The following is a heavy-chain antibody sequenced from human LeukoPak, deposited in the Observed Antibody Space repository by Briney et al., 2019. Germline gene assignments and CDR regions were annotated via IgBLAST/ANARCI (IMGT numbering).Heavy chain of an antibody. V-gene: IGHV3-21*01. J-gene: IGHJ4*02. D-gene: IGHD3-16*02. Sequence: GGSLRLSCAASGFTFSSYRMKWVRQAPGKGLEWVSSISSSSSYIYYADSVKGRFTISRDNAKNSLYLQMNSLRAEGTAVYYCARAGLRLGELSFDYDYWGQGTLVTVSS. CDR3: ARAGLRLGELSFDYDY. CDR2: ISSSSSYI. CDR1: GFTFSSYR.